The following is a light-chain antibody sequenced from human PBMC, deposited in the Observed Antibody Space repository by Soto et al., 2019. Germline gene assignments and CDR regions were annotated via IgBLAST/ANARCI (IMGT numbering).Light chain of an antibody. J-gene: IGKJ3*01. Sequence: DIQMTQSPSSVSASVGDRVTITCRASQGVSRWLAWYQQKPGKAPKLLIYAASGLETGVPSRFSGSGSGTDFTLTISSLQPADFATYYCQQSYSTPFTFGPGTKVDIK. CDR3: QQSYSTPFT. V-gene: IGKV1-12*01. CDR2: AAS. CDR1: QGVSRW.